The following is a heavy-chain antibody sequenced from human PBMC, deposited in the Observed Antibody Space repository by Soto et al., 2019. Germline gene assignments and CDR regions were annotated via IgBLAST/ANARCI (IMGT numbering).Heavy chain of an antibody. CDR3: TQGGRGGDYPVSVWDYYYYGMDI. D-gene: IGHD4-17*01. CDR2: ISYDGSNK. V-gene: IGHV3-30-3*01. J-gene: IGHJ6*02. CDR1: GFTFSSYA. Sequence: GGSLRLSCAASGFTFSSYAMHWVRQAPGKGLEWVAVISYDGSNKYYADSVKGRFTISRDNSKNTLYLQMNSLRAEDTAVYYCTQGGRGGDYPVSVWDYYYYGMDIWGQGTTVTVSS.